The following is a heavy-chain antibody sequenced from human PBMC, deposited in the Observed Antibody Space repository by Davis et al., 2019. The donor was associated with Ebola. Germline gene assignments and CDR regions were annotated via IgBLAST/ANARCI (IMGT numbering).Heavy chain of an antibody. CDR3: AKDLVHALYYYGMDV. CDR1: GFTFSSYG. D-gene: IGHD6-6*01. V-gene: IGHV3-30*18. J-gene: IGHJ6*02. CDR2: ISYDGCNK. Sequence: GESLKISCAASGFTFSSYGMHWVRQAPGKGLEWVAVISYDGCNKYYADSVKGRFTISRDNSKNTLYLQMNSLRAEDTAVYYCAKDLVHALYYYGMDVWGQGTTVTVSS.